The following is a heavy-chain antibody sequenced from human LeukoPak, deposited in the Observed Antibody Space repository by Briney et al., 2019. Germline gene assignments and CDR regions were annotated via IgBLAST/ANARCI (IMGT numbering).Heavy chain of an antibody. CDR3: ARDGGDYYDSSGLNAFDI. CDR2: IDYSGST. V-gene: IGHV4-59*01. CDR1: GGSISSYY. D-gene: IGHD3-22*01. Sequence: SETLSLTCTVSGGSISSYYWSWIRQPPGKGLEWIGYIDYSGSTNYNPSLKSRVTISVDTSKNQFSLKLSSVTAADTAVYYCARDGGDYYDSSGLNAFDIWGQGTMVTVSS. J-gene: IGHJ3*02.